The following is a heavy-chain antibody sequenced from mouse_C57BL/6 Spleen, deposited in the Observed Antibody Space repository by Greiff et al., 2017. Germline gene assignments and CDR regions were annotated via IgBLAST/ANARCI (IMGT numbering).Heavy chain of an antibody. CDR1: GYSITSGYY. CDR3: ARVTGTWFAY. Sequence: EVHLVESGPGLVKPSQSLSLTCSVTGYSITSGYYWNWIRQFPGNKLEWMGYISYDGSNNYNPSLKNRISITRDTSKNQFFLKLNSVTTEDTATYYCARVTGTWFAYWGQGTLVTVSA. D-gene: IGHD1-1*02. CDR2: ISYDGSN. J-gene: IGHJ3*01. V-gene: IGHV3-6*01.